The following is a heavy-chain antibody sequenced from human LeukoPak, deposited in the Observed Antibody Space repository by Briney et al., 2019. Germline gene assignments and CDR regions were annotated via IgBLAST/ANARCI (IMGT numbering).Heavy chain of an antibody. J-gene: IGHJ6*03. V-gene: IGHV4-39*01. CDR2: IYYSGST. CDR1: GGSISSSSYY. D-gene: IGHD2-2*02. CDR3: ARGAEDIVVVPAAIGPLNYYYYYMDV. Sequence: PSETLSLTCTVSGGSISSSSYYWGWIRQPPRKGLEWIGSIYYSGSTYYNPSLKSRVTISVDTSKNQFSLKLSSVTAADTAVYYCARGAEDIVVVPAAIGPLNYYYYYMDVWGKGTTVTVSS.